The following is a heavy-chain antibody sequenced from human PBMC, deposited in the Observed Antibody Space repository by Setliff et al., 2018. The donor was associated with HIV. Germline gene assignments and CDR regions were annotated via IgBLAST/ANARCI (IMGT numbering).Heavy chain of an antibody. D-gene: IGHD3-3*01. Sequence: ETLSLTCAVSGDSISSDSYYWGWIRQPPGKGLEWIASIYQSGNTYYKPSLRSRVNISVDTSKNQLSLKLTSVTATDTAVYYCARGGRGGLRFMADAFDIWGQGTVVTVSS. V-gene: IGHV4-39*02. CDR2: IYQSGNT. J-gene: IGHJ3*02. CDR1: GDSISSDSYY. CDR3: ARGGRGGLRFMADAFDI.